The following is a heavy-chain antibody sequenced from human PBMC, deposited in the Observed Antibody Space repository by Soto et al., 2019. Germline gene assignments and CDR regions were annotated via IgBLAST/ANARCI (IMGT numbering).Heavy chain of an antibody. CDR2: IWYDGSNK. CDR1: GFTFSSYG. V-gene: IGHV3-33*01. D-gene: IGHD6-6*01. CDR3: ARDVMRQLSIDY. J-gene: IGHJ4*02. Sequence: QVQLVESGGGVVQPGRSLRLSCAASGFTFSSYGMHWVRQAPGKGLEWVAVIWYDGSNKYYADSVKGRFTISRDNSKNTLYLQMNSLRAEDTAVYYCARDVMRQLSIDYWGQGTLVTVSS.